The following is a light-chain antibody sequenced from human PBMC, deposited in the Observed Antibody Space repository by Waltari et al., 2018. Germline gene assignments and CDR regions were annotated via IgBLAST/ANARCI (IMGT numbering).Light chain of an antibody. CDR2: RVS. CDR3: MQGTHWPYT. CDR1: QSLVHSDGNTH. Sequence: DVVMTQSPLSLSVTLGQAASISCKSSQSLVHSDGNTHLNWFKQRPGQSPRRLIYRVSNRDSGVPDRFSGSGSGTDFTLKINKVEAEDVGIYYCMQGTHWPYTFGQGTKLDIK. V-gene: IGKV2-30*02. J-gene: IGKJ2*01.